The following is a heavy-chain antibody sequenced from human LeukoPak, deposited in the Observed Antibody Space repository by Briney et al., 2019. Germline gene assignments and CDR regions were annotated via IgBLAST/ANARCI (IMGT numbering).Heavy chain of an antibody. CDR2: IKQDGSEK. Sequence: RSLRLSCAASGFTFSSYWMSWVRQAPGKGLEWVANIKQDGSEKYYVDSVKGRFTISRDNAKNSLYLQMNSLRAEDTAVYYCAREPTIGEMATISDAFDIWGQGTMVTVSS. J-gene: IGHJ3*02. V-gene: IGHV3-7*01. CDR1: GFTFSSYW. D-gene: IGHD5-24*01. CDR3: AREPTIGEMATISDAFDI.